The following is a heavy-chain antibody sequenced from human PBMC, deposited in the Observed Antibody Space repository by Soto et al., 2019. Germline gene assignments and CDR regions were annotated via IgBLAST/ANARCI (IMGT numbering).Heavy chain of an antibody. J-gene: IGHJ4*02. V-gene: IGHV3-30*18. Sequence: GGSLRLSCAASGFTFSSYGMHWVRQAPGKGLEWVAVISYDGSNKYYADSVKGRFTISRDNSKNTLYLQMNSLRAEDTAVYYCAKATGDCSGGSCYSVLDYWGQGTLVTVSS. D-gene: IGHD2-15*01. CDR1: GFTFSSYG. CDR3: AKATGDCSGGSCYSVLDY. CDR2: ISYDGSNK.